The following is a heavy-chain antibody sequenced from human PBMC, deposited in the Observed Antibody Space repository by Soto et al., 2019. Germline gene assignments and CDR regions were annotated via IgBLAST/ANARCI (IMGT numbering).Heavy chain of an antibody. D-gene: IGHD5-12*01. V-gene: IGHV3-30*18. CDR1: GFIFSSSG. CDR2: ISYHGSDK. Sequence: QVQLVESGGGVVQPGRSLRLSCAASGFIFSSSGMHWVRQAPGKGLEWVALISYHGSDKYYADSVKGRFFISRDNSNNTLYVRMNSRGDEATAVYYWTKDGEVGHGYNLPGYWGQGTLVTVSS. CDR3: TKDGEVGHGYNLPGY. J-gene: IGHJ4*02.